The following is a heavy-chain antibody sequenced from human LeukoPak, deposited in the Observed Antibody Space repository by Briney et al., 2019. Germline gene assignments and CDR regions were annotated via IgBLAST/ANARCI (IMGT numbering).Heavy chain of an antibody. CDR3: AREVLAKNYGMDV. J-gene: IGHJ6*02. CDR2: INPNSGGR. Sequence: GASVKVSFTSSGYTFTVYFMHWVRQAPGQGLEWMGWINPNSGGRNYAQKFQGRVTMTRDTSISTAYMELSSLRSDDTAVYYCAREVLAKNYGMDVWGQGTTVTVSS. V-gene: IGHV1-2*02. CDR1: GYTFTVYF. D-gene: IGHD2-8*02.